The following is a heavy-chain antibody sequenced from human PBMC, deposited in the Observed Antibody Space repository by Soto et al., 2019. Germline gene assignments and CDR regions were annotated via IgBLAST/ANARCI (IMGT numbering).Heavy chain of an antibody. V-gene: IGHV3-30*18. J-gene: IGHJ4*02. D-gene: IGHD3-22*01. CDR1: GFTLSTCG. CDR3: AKENPLKIRYYDNSGYYYFDY. Sequence: QVQLVESGGGVVQPGRSLRLSCAASGFTLSTCGMHWVRQAPGKGLDWVAVVSYDGSKIYYSDSVKGRFTISRDNSKNTLYLQMNSLRDEDTAVYYCAKENPLKIRYYDNSGYYYFDYWGQGTLVTVSS. CDR2: VSYDGSKI.